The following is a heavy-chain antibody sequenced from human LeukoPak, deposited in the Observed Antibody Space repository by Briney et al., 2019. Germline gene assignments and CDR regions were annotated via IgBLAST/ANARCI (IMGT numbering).Heavy chain of an antibody. CDR1: GFTFDDYA. V-gene: IGHV3-9*03. Sequence: PGRSLRLSCAASGFTFDDYAMHWVRQAPGKGLEWVSGISWNSGSIGYADSVKGRFTISRDNAKNSLYLQMNSLRAEDMALYYCAKAVQVYYDSSGYPGYFDYWGQGTLVTVSS. D-gene: IGHD3-22*01. CDR2: ISWNSGSI. CDR3: AKAVQVYYDSSGYPGYFDY. J-gene: IGHJ4*02.